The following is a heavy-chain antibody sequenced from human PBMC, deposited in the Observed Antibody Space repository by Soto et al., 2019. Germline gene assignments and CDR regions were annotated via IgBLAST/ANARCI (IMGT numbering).Heavy chain of an antibody. J-gene: IGHJ4*02. D-gene: IGHD2-8*02. CDR2: IYYSGST. V-gene: IGHV4-31*03. CDR1: GGSISSGGYY. CDR3: ARGTEEMANYYFDY. Sequence: SETLSLTCTVSGGSISSGGYYWSWIRQHPGKGLEWIGYIYYSGSTYYNPSLKSRVTISVDTSKNQFSLKLSSVTAADTAVYYCARGTEEMANYYFDYWGQGTLVTVSS.